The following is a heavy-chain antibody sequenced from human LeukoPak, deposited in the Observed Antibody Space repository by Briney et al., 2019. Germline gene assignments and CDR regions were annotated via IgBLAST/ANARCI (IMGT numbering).Heavy chain of an antibody. Sequence: GGSLRLSCAASGFTFSSYAMSWVRQAPGKGLEWVSAISGSGGSTYYADSVKGRFTISRDNSKNTLYLQMNSLRAEDTAVYYCAKGVPPESRIAARPKSIYYYYYMDVWGKGTTVTVSS. V-gene: IGHV3-23*01. CDR3: AKGVPPESRIAARPKSIYYYYYMDV. CDR2: ISGSGGST. CDR1: GFTFSSYA. J-gene: IGHJ6*03. D-gene: IGHD6-6*01.